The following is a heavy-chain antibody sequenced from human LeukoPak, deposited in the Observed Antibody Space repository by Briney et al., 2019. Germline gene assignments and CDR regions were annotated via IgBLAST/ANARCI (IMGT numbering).Heavy chain of an antibody. V-gene: IGHV4-34*01. J-gene: IGHJ5*02. Sequence: TSETPSLTCAVYGGSFSGYYWSWIRQPPGKGLEWIGEINHSGSTNYNPSLKSRVTISVDTSKNQFSLKLSSVTAADTAVYYCARELVAAIWFDPWGQGTLVTVSS. CDR3: ARELVAAIWFDP. CDR1: GGSFSGYY. D-gene: IGHD2-15*01. CDR2: INHSGST.